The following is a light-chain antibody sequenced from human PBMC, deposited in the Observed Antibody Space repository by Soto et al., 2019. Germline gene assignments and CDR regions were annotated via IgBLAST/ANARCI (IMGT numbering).Light chain of an antibody. CDR3: CSYAGNHTI. J-gene: IGLJ2*01. Sequence: QSVLTQPRSVSGSPGQSVTISCTGTSSDIGGYNYVSWYQQHPGKAPKLMIYNVSKRPSGVPDRFSGSKSGNTASLTISGLQADDEADYSCCSYAGNHTIFGGGTKVTVL. V-gene: IGLV2-11*01. CDR1: SSDIGGYNY. CDR2: NVS.